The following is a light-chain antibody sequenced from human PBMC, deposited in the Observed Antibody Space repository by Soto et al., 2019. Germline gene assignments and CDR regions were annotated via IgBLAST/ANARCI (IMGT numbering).Light chain of an antibody. CDR3: QVWDSSSDHYV. J-gene: IGLJ1*01. CDR1: NFGSKS. Sequence: SYELTQPPSVSVAPGQTARITGGGNNFGSKSVHWYQQKPGQAPVLVAYDDSDRPSGIPERFSGFNSGNTATLTITRVEAGDEADYYCQVWDSSSDHYVFGSGTKVTVL. CDR2: DDS. V-gene: IGLV3-21*02.